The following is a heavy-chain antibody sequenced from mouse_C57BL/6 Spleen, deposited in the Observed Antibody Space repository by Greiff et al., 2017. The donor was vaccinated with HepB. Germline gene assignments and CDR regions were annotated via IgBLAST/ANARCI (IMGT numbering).Heavy chain of an antibody. J-gene: IGHJ3*01. CDR1: GYTFTSYG. V-gene: IGHV1-81*01. D-gene: IGHD2-3*01. Sequence: QVQLQQSGAELARPGASVKLSCKASGYTFTSYGISWVKQRTGQGLEWIGEIYPRSGNTYYNEKFKGKATLTADKSSSTAYMELRSLTSEDSAVYFCARSYDGYYSWFAYWGQGTLVTVSA. CDR3: ARSYDGYYSWFAY. CDR2: IYPRSGNT.